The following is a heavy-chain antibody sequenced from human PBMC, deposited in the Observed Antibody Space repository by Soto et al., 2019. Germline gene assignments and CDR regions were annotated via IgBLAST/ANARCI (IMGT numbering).Heavy chain of an antibody. D-gene: IGHD3-10*01. CDR3: ARDRRMVRGVIGYYFDNNGMDA. CDR1: GYTFTSYY. V-gene: IGHV1-46*01. J-gene: IGHJ6*02. Sequence: ASVKVSCKASGYTFTSYYMHWVRQVPGQGLEWMGIINPSGGSTSHAQKFQGRITMTRETSTSTVYMEMRRLRSEDTAVYYCARDRRMVRGVIGYYFDNNGMDAWSQGTTVTVSS. CDR2: INPSGGST.